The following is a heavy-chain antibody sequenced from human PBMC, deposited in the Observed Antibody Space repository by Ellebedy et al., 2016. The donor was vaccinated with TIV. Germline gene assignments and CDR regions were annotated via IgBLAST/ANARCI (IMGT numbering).Heavy chain of an antibody. V-gene: IGHV4-34*01. Sequence: SETLSLTXAVYGGSFSGYYWSWIRQPPGKGLEWIGEINHSGSTNYNPSLKSRVTISVDTSKNQFSLKLSSVTAADTAVYYCARGGFEGFGELLGDYYYGMDVWGQGTTVTVSS. J-gene: IGHJ6*02. CDR1: GGSFSGYY. CDR2: INHSGST. D-gene: IGHD3-10*01. CDR3: ARGGFEGFGELLGDYYYGMDV.